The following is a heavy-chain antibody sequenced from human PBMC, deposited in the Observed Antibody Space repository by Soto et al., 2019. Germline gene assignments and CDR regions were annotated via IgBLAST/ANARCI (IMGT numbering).Heavy chain of an antibody. D-gene: IGHD3-22*01. Sequence: SETLSLTCTVSGGSISSYYCSWIRQSAGKGLEWIGRIDTSGTTNYNPSLKSRVTMSVDASKNQFSLNLSSVTAADTAVYYCASSGYYGGGAFDIWGQGTMVTVSS. V-gene: IGHV4-4*07. J-gene: IGHJ3*02. CDR1: GGSISSYY. CDR2: IDTSGTT. CDR3: ASSGYYGGGAFDI.